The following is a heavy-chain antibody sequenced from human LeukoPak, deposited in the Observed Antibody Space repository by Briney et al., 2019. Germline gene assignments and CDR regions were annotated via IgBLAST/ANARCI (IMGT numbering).Heavy chain of an antibody. V-gene: IGHV1-69*04. Sequence: SVKVSCKASGGTFSSYAISWVRQAPGQGLEWMGRIIPILGIANYAQKFQGRVTITADKSTSTAYMELSSLRSEDTAVYYCARAGTALYYQTPNDYWGQGTLVTVSS. CDR2: IIPILGIA. CDR1: GGTFSSYA. D-gene: IGHD2-2*01. J-gene: IGHJ4*02. CDR3: ARAGTALYYQTPNDY.